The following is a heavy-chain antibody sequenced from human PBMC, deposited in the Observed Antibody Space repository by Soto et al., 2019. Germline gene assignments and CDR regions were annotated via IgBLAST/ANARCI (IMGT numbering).Heavy chain of an antibody. V-gene: IGHV3-33*01. CDR3: ARRTYDILSNFTYYYYGMDV. CDR2: IWYDGSNK. D-gene: IGHD3-9*01. J-gene: IGHJ6*02. Sequence: QVQLVESGGGVVQPGRSLRLSCAASGFTFSSYGMHWVRQAPGKGLEWVAVIWYDGSNKYYADSVKGRFTISRDNSKNTLYLRMNSLRAEDTAVYYCARRTYDILSNFTYYYYGMDVWGQGTTVTVSS. CDR1: GFTFSSYG.